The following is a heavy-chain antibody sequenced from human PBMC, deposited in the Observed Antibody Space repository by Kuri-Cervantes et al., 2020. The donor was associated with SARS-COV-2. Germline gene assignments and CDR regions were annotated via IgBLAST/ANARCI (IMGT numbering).Heavy chain of an antibody. Sequence: SETLSLTCTVSRGSISSSSYYWGWIRQPPGKGLEWIGSIYYSGSTYYNPSLKSRVTISVDTSKNQFSLKLSSVTAADTAVYYCARHGDSGWYNYCYYMDVWGKGTTVTVSS. CDR3: ARHGDSGWYNYCYYMDV. V-gene: IGHV4-39*01. D-gene: IGHD6-19*01. CDR1: RGSISSSSYY. J-gene: IGHJ6*03. CDR2: IYYSGST.